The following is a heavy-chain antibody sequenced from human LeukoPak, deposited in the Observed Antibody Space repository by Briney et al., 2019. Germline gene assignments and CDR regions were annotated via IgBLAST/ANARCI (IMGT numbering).Heavy chain of an antibody. V-gene: IGHV3-21*01. J-gene: IGHJ4*02. Sequence: GCSLRLSCAASGFTFSSYSMNWVRQAPGDGLEWVGAIRTNIRCIYYAGSVKGRLSLCRDNAKTTLYLQMNCLRAEDTAVYSCARDRDSAPGYYYNSSGYYSYWGQGTLVTVSS. D-gene: IGHD3-22*01. CDR1: GFTFSSYS. CDR2: IRTNIRCI. CDR3: ARDRDSAPGYYYNSSGYYSY.